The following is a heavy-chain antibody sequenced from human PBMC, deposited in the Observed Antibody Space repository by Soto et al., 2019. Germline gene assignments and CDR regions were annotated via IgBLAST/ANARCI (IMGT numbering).Heavy chain of an antibody. V-gene: IGHV5-10-1*01. J-gene: IGHJ5*02. CDR3: ARSLNGRVWFDP. CDR2: IDPSDSYT. Sequence: GESLKISCKGSGYSFTSYWISWVRQMPGKGLEWMGRIDPSDSYTNYSPSSQGHVTISADKSISTAYLQWSSLKASDTAMYYCARSLNGRVWFDPWGQGTLVTVSS. CDR1: GYSFTSYW. D-gene: IGHD2-15*01.